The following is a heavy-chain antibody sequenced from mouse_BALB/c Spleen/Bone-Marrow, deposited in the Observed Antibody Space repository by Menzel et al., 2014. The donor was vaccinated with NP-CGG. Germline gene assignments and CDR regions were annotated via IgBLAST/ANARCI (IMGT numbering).Heavy chain of an antibody. D-gene: IGHD2-4*01. J-gene: IGHJ2*01. V-gene: IGHV3-2*02. CDR1: GYSITSDYA. CDR2: ISYSGSS. Sequence: EVKLVESGPGLVKPSQSLSLTCTVTGYSITSDYAWNWIRQFPGNKLEWMGYISYSGSSSYNPSLESRISITRDTSKTQFFLQLHSVTTEDTATYYCARYDYDVGYFDYWCQGTTLTVSS. CDR3: ARYDYDVGYFDY.